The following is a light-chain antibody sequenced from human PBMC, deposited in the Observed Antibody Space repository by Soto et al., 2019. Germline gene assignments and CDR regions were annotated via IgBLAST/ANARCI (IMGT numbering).Light chain of an antibody. CDR3: QQYYSFPWT. V-gene: IGKV3-11*01. J-gene: IGKJ1*01. Sequence: ENVLQKSQATMSLSPGERYTLSCRASQSVSSYLAWYQQKPGQAHRLLIYDASNRATGIPARFSGSGSGTDFTLTISCLQSEDFATYYCQQYYSFPWTVGKGTKVDIK. CDR2: DAS. CDR1: QSVSSY.